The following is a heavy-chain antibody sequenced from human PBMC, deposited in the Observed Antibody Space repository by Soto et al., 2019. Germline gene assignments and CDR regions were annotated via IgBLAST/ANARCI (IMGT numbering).Heavy chain of an antibody. D-gene: IGHD3-3*01. CDR3: AASERPSPYDFWSGYPPYFY. Sequence: SVKVSCKASGFTFTSSAVQWVRQARGQRLEWIGWIVVGSGNTNHAQKFQERVTITRDMSTSTAYMELSSLRSEDTAVYYCAASERPSPYDFWSGYPPYFYWGQGTLVTVSS. V-gene: IGHV1-58*01. CDR1: GFTFTSSA. J-gene: IGHJ4*02. CDR2: IVVGSGNT.